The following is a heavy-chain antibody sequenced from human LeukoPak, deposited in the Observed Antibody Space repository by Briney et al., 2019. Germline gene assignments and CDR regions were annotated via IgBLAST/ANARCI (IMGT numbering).Heavy chain of an antibody. J-gene: IGHJ4*02. CDR2: IIPIFGTA. D-gene: IGHD1-26*01. V-gene: IGHV1-69*13. Sequence: ASVKVSCKASGYTFTSYYMHWVRQAPGQGLEWMGGIIPIFGTANYAQKFQGRVTITADESTSTAYMELSSLRSEDTAVYYCARGEWRELVYANWGQGTLVTVSS. CDR3: ARGEWRELVYAN. CDR1: GYTFTSYY.